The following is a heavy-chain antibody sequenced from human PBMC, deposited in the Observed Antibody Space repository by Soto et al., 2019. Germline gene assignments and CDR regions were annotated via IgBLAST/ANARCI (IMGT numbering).Heavy chain of an antibody. CDR2: ISSSSSYI. CDR1: GFTFSSYS. Sequence: SLRLSCAASGFTFSSYSMNWVRQAPGKGLEWVSSISSSSSYIYYADSVKGRFTISRDNAKNSLYLQMNSLRAEDTAVYYCARDTTTLEYSSSPWGQGALVTVSS. D-gene: IGHD6-6*01. V-gene: IGHV3-21*01. CDR3: ARDTTTLEYSSSP. J-gene: IGHJ5*02.